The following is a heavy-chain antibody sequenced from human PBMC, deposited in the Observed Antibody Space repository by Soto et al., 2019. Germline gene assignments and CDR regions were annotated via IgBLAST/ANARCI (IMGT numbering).Heavy chain of an antibody. D-gene: IGHD2-15*01. CDR2: ISGSGGST. Sequence: GGSLRLSCAASGFTFSSYAMSWVRQAPGKGLEWVSAISGSGGSTYYADSVKGRFTISRDNSKNTLYLQMNSLRAEDTAVYYCAKDTEEILVVVAASLARYIWFDPWGQGTLVTVSS. J-gene: IGHJ5*02. V-gene: IGHV3-23*01. CDR1: GFTFSSYA. CDR3: AKDTEEILVVVAASLARYIWFDP.